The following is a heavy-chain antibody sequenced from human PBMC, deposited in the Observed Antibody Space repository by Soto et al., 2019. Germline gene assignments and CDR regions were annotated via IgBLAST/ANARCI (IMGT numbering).Heavy chain of an antibody. V-gene: IGHV4-59*08. CDR1: GGSISPYY. Sequence: QVQLQESGPGLVRPSETLSLTCTVSGGSISPYYWSWIRQSPGKGLEWIGDIYYRGATNYNPSLNSRVTMSLAASKTGVSPKLRSVPAADAAVYYCASRSDSSGDVLRRHGSQSTEWGGGMDVWGQGTTVSVSS. J-gene: IGHJ6*02. CDR2: IYYRGAT. D-gene: IGHD3-22*01. CDR3: ASRSDSSGDVLRRHGSQSTEWGGGMDV.